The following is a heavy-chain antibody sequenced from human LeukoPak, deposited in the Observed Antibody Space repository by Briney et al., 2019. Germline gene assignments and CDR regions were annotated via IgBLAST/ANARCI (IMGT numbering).Heavy chain of an antibody. D-gene: IGHD1/OR15-1a*01. J-gene: IGHJ3*02. V-gene: IGHV4-59*01. CDR2: IYYSGST. CDR3: ARDGTRAFDI. Sequence: PSETLSLTCTVSGDSISSYYWSWIRQPPGKGLEWIGCIYYSGSTNYNPSLKSRVTISVDTSKNQFSLKLSSVTAADTAVYYCARDGTRAFDIWGQGTMVTVSS. CDR1: GDSISSYY.